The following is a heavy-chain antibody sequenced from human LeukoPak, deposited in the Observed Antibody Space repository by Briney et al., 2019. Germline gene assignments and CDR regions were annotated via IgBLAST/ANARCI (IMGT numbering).Heavy chain of an antibody. V-gene: IGHV3-7*01. J-gene: IGHJ4*02. CDR2: IKQDGSEK. CDR1: GFTFSNFW. Sequence: GGSLRLSCAASGFTFSNFWMRWVRQAPGKGLGWVTNIKQDGSEKHYVDSVKGRFTIYRENAKNSLYLQMNSLRAEDTAVYYCAREGQDLDHWGQGTLVSVST. D-gene: IGHD2-15*01. CDR3: AREGQDLDH.